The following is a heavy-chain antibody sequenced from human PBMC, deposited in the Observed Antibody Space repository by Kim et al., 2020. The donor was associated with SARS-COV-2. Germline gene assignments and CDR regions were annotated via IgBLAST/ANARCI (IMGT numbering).Heavy chain of an antibody. D-gene: IGHD2-15*01. V-gene: IGHV3-43*02. CDR2: ISGDGGST. Sequence: GGSLRLSCAASGFTFDDYAMHWVRQAPGKGLEWVSLISGDGGSTYYADSVKGRFTISRDNSKNSLYLQMNSLRTEDTALYYCASCSGGSCYSNDAFDIWGQGTMVTVSS. CDR1: GFTFDDYA. J-gene: IGHJ3*02. CDR3: ASCSGGSCYSNDAFDI.